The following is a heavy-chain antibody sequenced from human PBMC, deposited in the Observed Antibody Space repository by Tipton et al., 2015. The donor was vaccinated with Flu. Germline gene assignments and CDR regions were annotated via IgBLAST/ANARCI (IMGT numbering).Heavy chain of an antibody. CDR1: GGPLSSFY. CDR2: IYYSGIT. J-gene: IGHJ5*02. D-gene: IGHD3-22*01. Sequence: GLVKPSETLSLTCTVSGGPLSSFYWSWIRQPPGKGLEWIGYIYYSGITNYNPSLKSRVTISVDTSKNQFSLRLSSVTAADTAVYYCARVGGDYRDTSGFIPWFDLWGQGTLVTVSS. CDR3: ARVGGDYRDTSGFIPWFDL. V-gene: IGHV4-59*01.